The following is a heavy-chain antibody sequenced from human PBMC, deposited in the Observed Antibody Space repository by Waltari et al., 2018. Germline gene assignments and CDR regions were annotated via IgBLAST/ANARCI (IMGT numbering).Heavy chain of an antibody. Sequence: QVQLQESGPGLVKPSETLSLTCTVPGGSISSHYWSWIRQPQGKGLEWIGYIYYSGSTNYNPSLKSRVTISVDTSKNQFSLRLSSVTAADTAVYYCARRRWEAAALEVYYFDYWGQGTLVTVSS. CDR3: ARRRWEAAALEVYYFDY. D-gene: IGHD6-13*01. V-gene: IGHV4-59*11. J-gene: IGHJ4*02. CDR2: IYYSGST. CDR1: GGSISSHY.